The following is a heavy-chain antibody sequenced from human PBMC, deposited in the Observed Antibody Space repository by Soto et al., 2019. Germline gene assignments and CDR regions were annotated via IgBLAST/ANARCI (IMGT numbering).Heavy chain of an antibody. CDR1: GGTFSSYS. J-gene: IGHJ4*02. D-gene: IGHD1-26*01. Sequence: VKVSCKASGGTFSSYSINWVRQAPGQGLEWMGEIIPIFGTANYAQKFQGRVTITADESTSTAYMELSSLRSEDTAVYYCAREGGRHSGGIDYWGQGTLVTVSS. V-gene: IGHV1-69*13. CDR3: AREGGRHSGGIDY. CDR2: IIPIFGTA.